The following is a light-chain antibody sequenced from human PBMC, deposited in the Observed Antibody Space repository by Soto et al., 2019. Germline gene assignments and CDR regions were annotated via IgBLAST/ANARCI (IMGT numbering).Light chain of an antibody. Sequence: QSALTQPASVSGSRGQSITISCTGTSSDVGGYNYVSWYQQYPGKAPKLMIYDVSNRPSGVSNRFSGSKSGNTASLTISGRQAEDEADYYCSSYTSSSTRIFGGGTKLTVL. CDR3: SSYTSSSTRI. V-gene: IGLV2-14*01. CDR1: SSDVGGYNY. CDR2: DVS. J-gene: IGLJ2*01.